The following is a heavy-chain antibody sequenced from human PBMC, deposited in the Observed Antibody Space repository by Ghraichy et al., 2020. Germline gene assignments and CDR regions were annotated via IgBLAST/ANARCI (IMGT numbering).Heavy chain of an antibody. J-gene: IGHJ4*02. CDR2: ISGDSRYI. CDR3: ARPTSIRIRGGNGDGD. CDR1: GFTFSIYS. V-gene: IGHV3-21*01. Sequence: GESLNISCAASGFTFSIYSVSWVRQPPGKGLEWVSSISGDSRYIYYADSVQGRFTVSRDNAKNSLFLQMNSLRAEDTAVYYCARPTSIRIRGGNGDGDWGQGTLGTVSS. D-gene: IGHD3-9*01.